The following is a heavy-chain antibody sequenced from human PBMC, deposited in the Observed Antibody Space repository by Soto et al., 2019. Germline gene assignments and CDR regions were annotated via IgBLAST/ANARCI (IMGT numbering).Heavy chain of an antibody. D-gene: IGHD6-19*01. CDR1: GFTFSSYA. CDR3: AKALSAVAGTAGY. J-gene: IGHJ4*02. V-gene: IGHV3-23*01. CDR2: ISGSGGST. Sequence: GGSLRLSCAASGFTFSSYAMSWVRQAPGKGLEWVSAISGSGGSTYYADTVKGRFTISRDNSKNTLYLQMNILRAEDTAVYYCAKALSAVAGTAGYWGQGTLVTVSS.